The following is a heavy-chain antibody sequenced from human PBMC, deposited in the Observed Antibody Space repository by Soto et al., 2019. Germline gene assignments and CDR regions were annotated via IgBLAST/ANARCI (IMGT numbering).Heavy chain of an antibody. J-gene: IGHJ6*03. Sequence: QVQLVQSGAEVKKPGSSVKVSCKASGGTFSSYTISWVRQAPGQGLEWMGRIIPILGIANYAQKFQGRVTITADKSTSTAYMELSSLRSEDTAVYYCARSSHTATAGGYYYYYMDVWGKGTTVTVSS. CDR2: IIPILGIA. CDR1: GGTFSSYT. D-gene: IGHD5-18*01. V-gene: IGHV1-69*02. CDR3: ARSSHTATAGGYYYYYMDV.